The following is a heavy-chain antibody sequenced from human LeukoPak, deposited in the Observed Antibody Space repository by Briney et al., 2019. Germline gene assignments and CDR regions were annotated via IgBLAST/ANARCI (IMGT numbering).Heavy chain of an antibody. D-gene: IGHD6-13*01. CDR3: ARSGREAAEIDY. CDR1: GFTFSDYF. Sequence: PGGSLRLSCAASGFTFSDYFMSWVRQAPGKGLEWLSYINGRGTYIDYAESLKGRITISRDNAQNSLYLQMNSLRVEDTAVYYCARSGREAAEIDYWGQGTLVTVSS. CDR2: INGRGTYI. J-gene: IGHJ4*02. V-gene: IGHV3-11*06.